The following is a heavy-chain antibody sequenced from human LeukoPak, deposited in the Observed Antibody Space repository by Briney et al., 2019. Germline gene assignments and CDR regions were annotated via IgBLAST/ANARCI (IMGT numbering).Heavy chain of an antibody. D-gene: IGHD3-22*01. CDR1: GDSVRSDSHY. CDR2: IYYTGSS. CDR3: ARMVSYYDSSGYRSAVANY. V-gene: IGHV4-61*01. J-gene: IGHJ4*02. Sequence: PSETLSLTCTVSGDSVRSDSHYWSWIRQPPGKGLEWVGDIYYTGSSNYNPALKSRVTISVDTCKNQFSLKLSSVTAADTAVYYCARMVSYYDSSGYRSAVANYWGQGTLVTVSS.